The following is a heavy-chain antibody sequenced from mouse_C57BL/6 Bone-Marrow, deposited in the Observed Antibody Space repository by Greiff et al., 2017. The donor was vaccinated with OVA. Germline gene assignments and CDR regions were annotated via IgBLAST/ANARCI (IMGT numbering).Heavy chain of an antibody. CDR1: GYSITSDY. V-gene: IGHV3-8*01. Sequence: EVNVVESGPGLAKPSQTLSLTCSVTGYSITSDYWNWIRKFPGNKLEYMGYISYSGSTYYNPSLKSRISITRDTSKNQYYLQLNSVTTEDTATYYCARYFHIYYGKGYFDVWGTGTTVTVSS. J-gene: IGHJ1*03. CDR3: ARYFHIYYGKGYFDV. CDR2: ISYSGST. D-gene: IGHD2-1*01.